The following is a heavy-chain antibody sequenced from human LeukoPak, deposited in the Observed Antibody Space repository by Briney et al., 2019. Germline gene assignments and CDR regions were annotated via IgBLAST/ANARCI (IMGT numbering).Heavy chain of an antibody. Sequence: GGSLRLSCAASGFTFDDYTMHWVRQAPGKGLEWVSLISWDGGSTYYADSVKGRFTISRDNSKNTLFLQMNSLRAEDTAVYYCATKVVTDAFDIWGQGTMVTVSS. CDR2: ISWDGGST. J-gene: IGHJ3*02. D-gene: IGHD3-22*01. CDR3: ATKVVTDAFDI. V-gene: IGHV3-43*01. CDR1: GFTFDDYT.